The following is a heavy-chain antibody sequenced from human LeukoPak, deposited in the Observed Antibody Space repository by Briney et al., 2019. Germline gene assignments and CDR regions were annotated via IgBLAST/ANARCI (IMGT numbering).Heavy chain of an antibody. J-gene: IGHJ5*02. CDR2: TNPNSGGT. V-gene: IGHV1-2*02. Sequence: EASVKVSCKASGYTFTGYYMHWVRQAPGQGLEWMGWTNPNSGGTNYAQKFQGRVTMTRDTSISTAYMELSRLRSDDTAVYYCARPHCSSTSCYSWFDPWGQGTLVTVSS. CDR3: ARPHCSSTSCYSWFDP. CDR1: GYTFTGYY. D-gene: IGHD2-2*01.